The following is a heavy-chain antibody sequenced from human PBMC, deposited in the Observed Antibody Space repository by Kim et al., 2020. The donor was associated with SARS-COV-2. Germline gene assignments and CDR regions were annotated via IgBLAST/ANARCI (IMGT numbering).Heavy chain of an antibody. Sequence: SETLSLTCAVYGGSFSGYYWSWIRQPPGKGLEWIGEINHSGSTNYNPSLKSRVTISVDTSKNQFSLKLSSVTAADTAVYYCARLRGYSGYLHSSGYYNKDAFDIWGQGTMVTVSS. D-gene: IGHD3-22*01. CDR3: ARLRGYSGYLHSSGYYNKDAFDI. V-gene: IGHV4-34*01. CDR1: GGSFSGYY. CDR2: INHSGST. J-gene: IGHJ3*02.